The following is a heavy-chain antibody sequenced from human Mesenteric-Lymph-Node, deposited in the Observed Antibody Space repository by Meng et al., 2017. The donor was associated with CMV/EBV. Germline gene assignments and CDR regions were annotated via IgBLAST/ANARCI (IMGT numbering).Heavy chain of an antibody. V-gene: IGHV3-48*03. D-gene: IGHD1-26*01. Sequence: GESLKISCAASGFTFSSYEMNWVRQAPGKGLEWISYISSSGSTIYYADSVKGRFTISRDNAKNSLYLQMNSLRAEDTAVYYCAREGSRVGATKQKDHFFDYWGQGTLVTVSS. J-gene: IGHJ4*02. CDR3: AREGSRVGATKQKDHFFDY. CDR2: ISSSGSTI. CDR1: GFTFSSYE.